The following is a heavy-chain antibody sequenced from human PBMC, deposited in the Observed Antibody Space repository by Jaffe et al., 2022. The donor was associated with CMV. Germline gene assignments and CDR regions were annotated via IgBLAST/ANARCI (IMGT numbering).Heavy chain of an antibody. D-gene: IGHD6-19*01. Sequence: EVQLLESGGGLVQPGGSLRLSCEASGFTFSSYAMAWVRQAPGKGLEWVSAISSSGGSTYYADSVKGRFPISRDNSKNTLYLQMSSLRAEDTAVYYCAKDALGAVPDQFDCWGQGTLVTVSS. J-gene: IGHJ4*02. CDR2: ISSSGGST. CDR3: AKDALGAVPDQFDC. V-gene: IGHV3-23*01. CDR1: GFTFSSYA.